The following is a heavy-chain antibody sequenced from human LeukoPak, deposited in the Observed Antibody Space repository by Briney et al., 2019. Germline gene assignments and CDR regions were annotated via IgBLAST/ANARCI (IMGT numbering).Heavy chain of an antibody. V-gene: IGHV3-69-1*01. CDR3: AKSRTLNWYYDAFDI. Sequence: GGSLRLACSASGFSFLGYTMNWVRQAPGKGLEWVSSVTSNNAIYYADSVKGRITLSRDNAKNSLYLQMNSLRAEDTAVYYCAKSRTLNWYYDAFDIWGQGTMVTVSS. D-gene: IGHD1-7*01. J-gene: IGHJ3*02. CDR2: VTSNNAI. CDR1: GFSFLGYT.